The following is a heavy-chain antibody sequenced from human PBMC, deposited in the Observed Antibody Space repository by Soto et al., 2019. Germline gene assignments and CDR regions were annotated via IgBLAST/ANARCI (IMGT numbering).Heavy chain of an antibody. V-gene: IGHV3-23*01. Sequence: DVRLLESGGGLVQPGGSLRLSCAASGFTFSSYSMSWVRQAPGKGLEWVSTIGTRASTYYGDSVRGRFTISRDNSRNTLYLQMNSLRPEDTAVYYCADLSRYCTSSNCDWGQGTLVTVSS. CDR1: GFTFSSYS. CDR2: IGTRAST. D-gene: IGHD2-2*01. CDR3: ADLSRYCTSSNCD. J-gene: IGHJ4*02.